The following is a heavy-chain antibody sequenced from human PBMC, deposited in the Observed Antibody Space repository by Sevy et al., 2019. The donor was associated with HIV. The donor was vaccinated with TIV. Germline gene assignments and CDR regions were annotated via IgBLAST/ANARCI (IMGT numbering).Heavy chain of an antibody. CDR3: ARGQWLVHDY. D-gene: IGHD6-19*01. Sequence: SETLSLTCTVSGGTISSSSYYWGRIRQPPGQGLEWIGSIYYSGSTYYNPSLKSRVTITVDTSKNQFSLKRSAETAADTAVYYCARGQWLVHDYWGQGTLVTVSS. J-gene: IGHJ4*02. V-gene: IGHV4-39*01. CDR2: IYYSGST. CDR1: GGTISSSSYY.